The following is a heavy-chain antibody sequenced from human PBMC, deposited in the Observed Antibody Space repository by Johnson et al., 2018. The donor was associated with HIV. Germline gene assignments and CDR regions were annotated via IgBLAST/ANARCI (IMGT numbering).Heavy chain of an antibody. V-gene: IGHV3-23*04. D-gene: IGHD3-10*01. J-gene: IGHJ3*02. CDR2: ISGSGGST. CDR3: AKDRGGTPPMGAFDI. CDR1: GITVNTNY. Sequence: VQLVESGGGLVQSGGSLRLSCAASGITVNTNYMSWVRRAPGKGLEWVSVISGSGGSTYYADSVKGRFTISRDNSKNTLYLQMNSLRAEDTAVYYCAKDRGGTPPMGAFDIWGQGTMVTVSS.